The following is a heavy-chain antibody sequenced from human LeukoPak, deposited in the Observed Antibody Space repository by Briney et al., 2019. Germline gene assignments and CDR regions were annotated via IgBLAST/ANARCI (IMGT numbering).Heavy chain of an antibody. Sequence: GGSLRLSCAASGFTFSSYWMSWVRQAPGKGLEWVANIKKDGGDKYYVDSVKGRFTISRDNAKNSLYLQMNSLRAEDTAVYYCARGIDILTGYLFRFDYWGQGTLVTVSS. CDR1: GFTFSSYW. D-gene: IGHD3-9*01. J-gene: IGHJ4*02. CDR3: ARGIDILTGYLFRFDY. CDR2: IKKDGGDK. V-gene: IGHV3-7*04.